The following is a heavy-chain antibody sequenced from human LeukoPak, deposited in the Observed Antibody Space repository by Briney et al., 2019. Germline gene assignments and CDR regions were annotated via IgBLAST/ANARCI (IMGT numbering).Heavy chain of an antibody. J-gene: IGHJ4*02. CDR3: ASSGSYSDFDY. CDR2: IYSSGSA. V-gene: IGHV3-53*01. Sequence: PGGSLRLSCAASGFTTRNNYMSWVRQAPGKGLERVSIIYSSGSAYYVDSVKGRFTISRDTSKNMVFLQMNSLRAEDTAVYYCASSGSYSDFDYWGQGTLVTVSS. CDR1: GFTTRNNY. D-gene: IGHD3-22*01.